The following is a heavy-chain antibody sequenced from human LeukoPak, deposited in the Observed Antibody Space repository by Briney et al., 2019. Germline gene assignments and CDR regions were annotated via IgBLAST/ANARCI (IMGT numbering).Heavy chain of an antibody. Sequence: GGSLRLSCAASGFTFSNAWMSWVRQAPGKGLEWVGRIKSKTDGGTTDYAAPVKGRFTISRDDSKNTLYLQMNSLKTEDTAVYYCTTVLIFQLRRATLDYWGQGTLVTVSS. J-gene: IGHJ4*02. CDR1: GFTFSNAW. D-gene: IGHD5-24*01. V-gene: IGHV3-15*01. CDR2: IKSKTDGGTT. CDR3: TTVLIFQLRRATLDY.